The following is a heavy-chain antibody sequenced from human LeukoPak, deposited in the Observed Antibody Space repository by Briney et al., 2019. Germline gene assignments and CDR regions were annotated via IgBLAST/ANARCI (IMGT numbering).Heavy chain of an antibody. CDR1: GYTFTSYG. D-gene: IGHD6-6*01. CDR3: ARSPLGSFYYYYMDV. Sequence: ASVKVSCKASGYTFTSYGISWVRQAPGQGLEWMGWSSAYNGNTNYAQKLQGRVTMTTDTSTSTAYMELRSLRSDDTAVYYCARSPLGSFYYYYMDVWGKGTTVTVSS. V-gene: IGHV1-18*01. CDR2: SSAYNGNT. J-gene: IGHJ6*03.